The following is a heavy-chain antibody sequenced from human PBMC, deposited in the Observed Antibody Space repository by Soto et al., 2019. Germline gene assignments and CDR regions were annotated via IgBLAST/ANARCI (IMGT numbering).Heavy chain of an antibody. J-gene: IGHJ5*02. CDR1: GGTFSSYA. Sequence: ASVKVSCKASGGTFSSYAISWVRQAPGQGLEWMGGIIPIFGTANYAQKFQGRVTITADETTSTAYMELSSLGSEDTAVYYCAAYYDFWSGTINWFDPWGQGTLVTVSS. V-gene: IGHV1-69*13. CDR2: IIPIFGTA. CDR3: AAYYDFWSGTINWFDP. D-gene: IGHD3-3*01.